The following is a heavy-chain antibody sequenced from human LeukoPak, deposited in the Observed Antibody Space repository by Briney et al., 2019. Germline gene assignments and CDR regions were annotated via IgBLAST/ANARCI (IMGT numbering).Heavy chain of an antibody. Sequence: KPAETLSLTCTVSGGSVSRGSYYWSWIPPPPGKGLEWIGRIYYSGSTHYNPSLKSRDTISVDTSQNLFSLKLSSLTAADTAVYYCARDALPALGMDVWGKGTTVTVSS. CDR2: IYYSGST. J-gene: IGHJ6*04. D-gene: IGHD2-2*01. V-gene: IGHV4-61*01. CDR3: ARDALPALGMDV. CDR1: GGSVSRGSYY.